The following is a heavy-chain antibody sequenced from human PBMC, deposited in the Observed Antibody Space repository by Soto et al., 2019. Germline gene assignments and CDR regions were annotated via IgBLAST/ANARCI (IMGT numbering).Heavy chain of an antibody. CDR1: GYTFTSYG. CDR3: ARDSLPAGGPGYYYYYGMDV. CDR2: IAAYNLYT. D-gene: IGHD3-10*01. Sequence: ASVKVSCKASGYTFTSYGITWVRQAPGQGLEWMGWIAAYNLYTDYAQNLRGRVTMTVDISTSTAYMELKSLRSYDTAVYYCARDSLPAGGPGYYYYYGMDVCGRGTTVTGSS. J-gene: IGHJ6*02. V-gene: IGHV1-18*01.